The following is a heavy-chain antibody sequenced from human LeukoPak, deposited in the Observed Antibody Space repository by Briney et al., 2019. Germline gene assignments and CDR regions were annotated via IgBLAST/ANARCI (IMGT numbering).Heavy chain of an antibody. V-gene: IGHV3-23*01. CDR1: GFTFSSYA. CDR3: ANVRYSGYDRLGYFDY. Sequence: SGGSLRLSCAASGFTFSSYAMSWVRQAPGKGLEWVSAISGSGGSTYYADSVKGRFTISRDNSKNTLYLQMNSLRAEDTAVYYCANVRYSGYDRLGYFDYWGQGTLVTVSS. CDR2: ISGSGGST. D-gene: IGHD5-12*01. J-gene: IGHJ4*02.